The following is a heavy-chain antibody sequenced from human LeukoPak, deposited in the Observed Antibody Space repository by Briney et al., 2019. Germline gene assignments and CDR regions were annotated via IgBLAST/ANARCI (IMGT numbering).Heavy chain of an antibody. J-gene: IGHJ6*03. V-gene: IGHV3-21*01. CDR1: GFTFSSYS. CDR2: ISSSSSYI. Sequence: GGSLRLSCAASGFTFSSYSMNWVCQAPGKGLEWVSSISSSSSYIYYADSVKGRFTISRDNAKNSLYLQMNSLRAEDTAVYYCARDGVLPAADFYYYMDVWGKGTTVTVSS. D-gene: IGHD2-2*01. CDR3: ARDGVLPAADFYYYMDV.